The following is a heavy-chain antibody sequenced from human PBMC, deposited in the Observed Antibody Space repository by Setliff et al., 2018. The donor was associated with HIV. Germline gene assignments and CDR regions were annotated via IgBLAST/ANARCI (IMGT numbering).Heavy chain of an antibody. CDR2: MYYSGNT. V-gene: IGHV4-59*01. J-gene: IGHJ5*02. Sequence: SETLSLTCTVSGVSISNYYWSWIRQPPGKGLEWIGYMYYSGNTNYNPSLKSRVTISVDTSKSQFSLKLNSVTAADTAVYYCARLTTTYYYDSSAYDSWGQGTLVTVSS. CDR1: GVSISNYY. CDR3: ARLTTTYYYDSSAYDS. D-gene: IGHD3-22*01.